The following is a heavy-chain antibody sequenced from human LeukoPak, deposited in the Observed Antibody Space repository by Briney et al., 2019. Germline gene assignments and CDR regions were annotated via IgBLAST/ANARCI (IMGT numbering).Heavy chain of an antibody. Sequence: PSKTLSLTCTVSGGSICSSSYYWGWIRQPPGKGLEWIGSIYYSGSTYYNPSLKSRVTISVDTSKNQFSLKLSSVTAADTAVYYCARRRWMFTGVDYWGQGTLVTVSS. CDR3: ARRRWMFTGVDY. V-gene: IGHV4-39*01. CDR1: GGSICSSSYY. CDR2: IYYSGST. D-gene: IGHD5-24*01. J-gene: IGHJ4*02.